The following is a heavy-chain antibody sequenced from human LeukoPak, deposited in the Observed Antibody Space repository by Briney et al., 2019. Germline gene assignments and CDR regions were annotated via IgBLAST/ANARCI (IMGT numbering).Heavy chain of an antibody. Sequence: ASVKVSCKASGYTFTSSGISWVRQAPGQGLEWMGWIGAYSGNTNHAQNLQGRVTMTTDTSTSTAYMELRSLRSDDTAVYYCARDPSFDYWGQGTLVTVSS. CDR2: IGAYSGNT. J-gene: IGHJ4*02. CDR1: GYTFTSSG. V-gene: IGHV1-18*01. CDR3: ARDPSFDY.